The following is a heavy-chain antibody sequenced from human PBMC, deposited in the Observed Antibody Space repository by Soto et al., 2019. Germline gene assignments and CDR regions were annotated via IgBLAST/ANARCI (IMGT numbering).Heavy chain of an antibody. CDR1: GFTVSSNY. CDR2: IYSGGST. V-gene: IGHV3-53*01. J-gene: IGHJ3*02. D-gene: IGHD2-21*02. CDR3: ASSRDPSKRGGAFDI. Sequence: EVQLVESGGGLIQPGGSLRLSCAASGFTVSSNYMSWVRQAPGKGLEWVSVIYSGGSTYYADSVKGRFTISRDNSKNTLYLKMNSLRAEDTAVYYCASSRDPSKRGGAFDIWGQGTMVTVSS.